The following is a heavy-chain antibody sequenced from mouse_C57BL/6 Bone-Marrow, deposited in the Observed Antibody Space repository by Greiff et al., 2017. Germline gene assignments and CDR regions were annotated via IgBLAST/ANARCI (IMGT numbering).Heavy chain of an antibody. CDR3: ARVGLYYYAMDY. J-gene: IGHJ4*01. D-gene: IGHD1-1*01. CDR2: IYPGGGYT. Sequence: QVQLQQSGAELVRPGTSVKMSCKASGYTFTNYWIGWAKQRPGHGLEWIGDIYPGGGYTNYNEKFKGKATLTADKSSSTAYMQFSSLTSENSAIYYCARVGLYYYAMDYWGQGTSVTVSS. CDR1: GYTFTNYW. V-gene: IGHV1-63*01.